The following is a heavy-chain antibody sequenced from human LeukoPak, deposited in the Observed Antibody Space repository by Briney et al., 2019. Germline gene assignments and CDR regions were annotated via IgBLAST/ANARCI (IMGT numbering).Heavy chain of an antibody. V-gene: IGHV4-59*12. CDR3: ARVGDIVVVPAAMGGWFDP. Sequence: SETLSLTCTVSGGSISSYYWSWIRQPPGKGLEWIGYIYYSGSTNYNPSLKSRVTISVDTSKNQFSLKLSSVTAADTAVYYCARVGDIVVVPAAMGGWFDPWGQGTLVTVSS. D-gene: IGHD2-2*01. CDR2: IYYSGST. CDR1: GGSISSYY. J-gene: IGHJ5*02.